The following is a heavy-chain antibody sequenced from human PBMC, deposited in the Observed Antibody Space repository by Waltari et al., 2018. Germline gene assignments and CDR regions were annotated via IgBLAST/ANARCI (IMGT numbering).Heavy chain of an antibody. D-gene: IGHD3-3*01. V-gene: IGHV4-61*02. J-gene: IGHJ5*02. CDR3: ARLLPYDFWSSYSGWFDP. CDR1: GGSISSESSY. CDR2: IYSSGAT. Sequence: QVQLQEAGPGLVKPSQTLSLTCNVSGGSISSESSYWRWIRQPAGKGLEWIGRIYSSGATVYNPSLKSRVTISLDTSSNQFSLKLTSVTAADTAVYYCARLLPYDFWSSYSGWFDPWGQGVLVTVSS.